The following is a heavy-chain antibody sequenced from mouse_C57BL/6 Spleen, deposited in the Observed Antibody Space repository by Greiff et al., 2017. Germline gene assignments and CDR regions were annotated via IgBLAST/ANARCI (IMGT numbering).Heavy chain of an antibody. CDR1: GFTFSSYA. Sequence: EVKLQESGGGLVKPGGSLKLSCAASGFTFSSYAMSWVRQTPEKRLEWVATISDGGSYTYYPDNVKGRFTISRDNAKNNLYLQMSHLKSEDTAMYYCARDQGSWVYFDYWGQGTTLTVSS. CDR3: ARDQGSWVYFDY. J-gene: IGHJ2*01. V-gene: IGHV5-4*01. CDR2: ISDGGSYT. D-gene: IGHD3-2*02.